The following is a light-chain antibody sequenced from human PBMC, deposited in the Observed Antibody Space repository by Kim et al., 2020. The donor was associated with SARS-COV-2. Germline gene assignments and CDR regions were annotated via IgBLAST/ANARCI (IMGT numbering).Light chain of an antibody. V-gene: IGLV2-8*01. Sequence: QSALTQPPSASGSPGQSVTISCTGTSSDVGGYNYVSWYQQHPGKAPKLMIYEVSKRPSGVPDRFSGSKSGNTASLTVSGLQAEYEADYYCSSYAGKVFGTGTKVTVL. CDR3: SSYAGKV. J-gene: IGLJ1*01. CDR2: EVS. CDR1: SSDVGGYNY.